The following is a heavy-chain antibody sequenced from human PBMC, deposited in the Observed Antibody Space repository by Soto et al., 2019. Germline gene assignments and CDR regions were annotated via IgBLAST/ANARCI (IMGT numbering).Heavy chain of an antibody. CDR1: GFTFSSYG. CDR2: ISYDGSNK. D-gene: IGHD2-15*01. V-gene: IGHV3-30*18. J-gene: IGHJ4*02. CDR3: AKAITVVVASAFDY. Sequence: GGSLRLSCAASGFTFSSYGMHWVRQAPGKGLEWVAVISYDGSNKYYADSVKGRFTISRDNSKNTLYLQMNSLRAEDTAVYYCAKAITVVVASAFDYWGQGTLVTVSS.